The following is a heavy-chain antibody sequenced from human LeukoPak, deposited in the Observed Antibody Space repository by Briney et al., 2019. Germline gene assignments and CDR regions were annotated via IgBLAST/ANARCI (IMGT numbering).Heavy chain of an antibody. CDR3: ARRTWYYDILTGYPRNDAFDI. CDR2: IYYSGST. D-gene: IGHD3-9*01. J-gene: IGHJ3*02. CDR1: GGSISSSSYY. Sequence: SETLSLTCTVSGGSISSSSYYWGWIRQPPGKGLEWIGSIYYSGSTYYNPSLMSRVTISVDTYKNQFSLKLSSVTASDTAVYYCARRTWYYDILTGYPRNDAFDIWGQGTMVTVSS. V-gene: IGHV4-39*01.